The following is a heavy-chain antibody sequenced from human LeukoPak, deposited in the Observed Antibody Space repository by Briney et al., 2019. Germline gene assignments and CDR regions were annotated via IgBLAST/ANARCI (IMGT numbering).Heavy chain of an antibody. CDR2: IYYSGST. Sequence: SETLSLTCTVSGGSISSYYWSWIRQPPGKGLEWIGYIYYSGSTNYNPSLKSRVTISVKTSKNPFSLKLRSVTAADTAVYYCARVTGYTIEDYFDYWGQGTLVTVSS. CDR1: GGSISSYY. D-gene: IGHD3-9*01. V-gene: IGHV4-59*01. CDR3: ARVTGYTIEDYFDY. J-gene: IGHJ4*02.